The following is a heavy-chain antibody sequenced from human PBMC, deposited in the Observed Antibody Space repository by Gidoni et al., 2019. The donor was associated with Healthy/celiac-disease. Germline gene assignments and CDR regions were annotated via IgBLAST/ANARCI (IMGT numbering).Heavy chain of an antibody. D-gene: IGHD2-2*01. V-gene: IGHV3-21*01. CDR3: ARGAYCSSTSCYPYYFDY. Sequence: EVQLVESGGGLFKPGGSLRLSCAASGFTFSSYSMNWVRQAPGKGLEWVSSISSSSSYIYYADSVKGRFTISRDNAKNSLYLQMNSLRAEDTAVYYCARGAYCSSTSCYPYYFDYWGQGTLVTVSS. CDR2: ISSSSSYI. CDR1: GFTFSSYS. J-gene: IGHJ4*02.